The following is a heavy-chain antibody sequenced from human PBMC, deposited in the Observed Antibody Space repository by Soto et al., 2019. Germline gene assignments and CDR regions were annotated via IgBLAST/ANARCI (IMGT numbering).Heavy chain of an antibody. Sequence: QVQLVQSGAEVKKPESSVRVSCKASGGTFNNYAITWVRQAPGQGLEWMGGTIPMFGTTNYAEKFQGRVTITADESTSTAYMELSSLRSEDTALYYCTRGGIRYHSIGFFLGIDGMDVWGQGTTVIVSS. D-gene: IGHD3-22*01. J-gene: IGHJ6*02. V-gene: IGHV1-69*12. CDR3: TRGGIRYHSIGFFLGIDGMDV. CDR1: GGTFNNYA. CDR2: TIPMFGTT.